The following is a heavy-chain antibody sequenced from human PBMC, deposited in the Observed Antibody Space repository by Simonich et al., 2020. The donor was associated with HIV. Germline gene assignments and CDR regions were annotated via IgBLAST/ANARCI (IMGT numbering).Heavy chain of an antibody. CDR1: GGSFSGYY. V-gene: IGHV4-34*04. CDR2: INHSRIT. CDR3: ARRDRELILYFDY. Sequence: QVQLQQWGAGLLKPSETLSLTCAVYGGSFSGYYWSWIRQPPGKGLEWIGEINHSRITNNNASLNSRATISVDKSKNQFSLKLSSVTAADTAIYYCARRDRELILYFDYWGQGNLVTVSS. D-gene: IGHD3-3*01. J-gene: IGHJ4*02.